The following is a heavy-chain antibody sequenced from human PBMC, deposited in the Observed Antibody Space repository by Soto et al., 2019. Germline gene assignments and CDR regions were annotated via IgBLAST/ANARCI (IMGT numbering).Heavy chain of an antibody. D-gene: IGHD2-8*01. CDR1: GYSFTSYW. CDR3: ARQGSNGAYYYYGMDV. Sequence: PGESLKISCKGSGYSFTSYWISWVRQMPGKGLEWMGRIDPSDSYTKYSPSFQGHVTISADKSISTAYLQWSSLKASDTAMYYCARQGSNGAYYYYGMDVWGQGTTVTVSS. J-gene: IGHJ6*02. CDR2: IDPSDSYT. V-gene: IGHV5-10-1*01.